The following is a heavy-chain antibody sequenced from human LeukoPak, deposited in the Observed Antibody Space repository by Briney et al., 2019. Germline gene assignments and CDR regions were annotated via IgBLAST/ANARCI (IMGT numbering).Heavy chain of an antibody. CDR2: ITSSGGNT. Sequence: PGGSLRLSCAASGFTFSGYAMHWVRQAPGKGLEWVSAITSSGGNTYYADSVKGRFTISRDNSKNTLYLQMNSLRAEDTALYYCAKRHDKSNSYYLPFFDYWGQGALVTVSS. CDR3: AKRHDKSNSYYLPFFDY. D-gene: IGHD1-26*01. J-gene: IGHJ4*02. CDR1: GFTFSGYA. V-gene: IGHV3-23*01.